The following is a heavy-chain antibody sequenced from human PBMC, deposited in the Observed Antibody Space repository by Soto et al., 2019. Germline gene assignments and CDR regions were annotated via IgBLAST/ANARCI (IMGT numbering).Heavy chain of an antibody. D-gene: IGHD3-22*01. CDR2: IYYSGST. CDR3: ASFSGDDSSGYYIYWYFDY. V-gene: IGHV4-31*02. J-gene: IGHJ4*02. Sequence: SETMSVTWTVSGGYSISGGCYWSWNRQHPGKGLEWIGYIYYSGSTYYNPSLKSRVTISVDTSKNQFSLKLSSVTAADTAVYYCASFSGDDSSGYYIYWYFDYWGQGTLVTVS. CDR1: GGYSISGGCY.